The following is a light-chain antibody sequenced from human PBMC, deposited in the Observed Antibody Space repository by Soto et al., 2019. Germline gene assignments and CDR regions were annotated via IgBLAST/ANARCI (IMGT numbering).Light chain of an antibody. J-gene: IGLJ2*01. CDR1: SSNVGNNF. V-gene: IGLV1-51*01. CDR3: GTWDTKLNAVV. Sequence: QSVLTQPPSMSAAPGQTVTITCSGSSSNVGNNFVSWYQQLPGTAPKLLIFDNSHRPSGIPDRFFGSKSGTSATLAITGPQTGDEAVYYCGTWDTKLNAVVFGGGTKLTVL. CDR2: DNS.